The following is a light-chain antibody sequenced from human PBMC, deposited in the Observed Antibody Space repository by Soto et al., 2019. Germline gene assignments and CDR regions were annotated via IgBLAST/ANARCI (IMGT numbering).Light chain of an antibody. CDR1: QTVRNNY. CDR2: DAS. CDR3: QKYGNFWT. Sequence: LLKHSATMSLSPGERATRSCRASQTVRNNYLAWYQQKPGQAPRLLIYDASSRATGIPDRFSGGGSGTDFTLTTSRLEPEDFAVYYCQKYGNFWTFGQGTKVDIK. V-gene: IGKV3-20*01. J-gene: IGKJ1*01.